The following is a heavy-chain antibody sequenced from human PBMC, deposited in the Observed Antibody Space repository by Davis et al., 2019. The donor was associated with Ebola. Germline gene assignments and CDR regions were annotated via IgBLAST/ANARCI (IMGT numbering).Heavy chain of an antibody. J-gene: IGHJ6*02. V-gene: IGHV3-66*01. CDR2: IYSGGST. D-gene: IGHD6-19*01. CDR1: GFTFSSYS. CDR3: AKEGYSSGWYSYYYYYGMDV. Sequence: GESLKISCAASGFTFSSYSMNWVRQAPGKGLEWVSVIYSGGSTYYADSVKGRFTISRDNSKNTLYLQMNSLRAEDTAVYYCAKEGYSSGWYSYYYYYGMDVWGQGTTVTVSS.